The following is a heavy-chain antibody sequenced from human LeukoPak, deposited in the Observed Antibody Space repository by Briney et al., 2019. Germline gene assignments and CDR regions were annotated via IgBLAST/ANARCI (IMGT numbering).Heavy chain of an antibody. Sequence: SVKVSCKASGGTFSSYAISWVRQAPGQGLEWMGGIIPIFGTANYAQKFQGRVTVTTDESTSTAYMELSSLRSEDTAVYYCARAYSSSWDNKPGNWFDPWGQGTLVIVSS. CDR1: GGTFSSYA. J-gene: IGHJ5*02. V-gene: IGHV1-69*05. CDR3: ARAYSSSWDNKPGNWFDP. D-gene: IGHD6-13*01. CDR2: IIPIFGTA.